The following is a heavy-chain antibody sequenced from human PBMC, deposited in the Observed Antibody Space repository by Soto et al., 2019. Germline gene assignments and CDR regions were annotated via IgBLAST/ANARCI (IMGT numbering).Heavy chain of an antibody. D-gene: IGHD6-13*01. CDR1: GGSISSYY. CDR2: IYYSGST. CDR3: AGARLNGRSWYWAVDAFDI. V-gene: IGHV4-59*01. Sequence: SETLSLTCTVSGGSISSYYWSWIRQPPGKGLEWIGYIYYSGSTNYNPSLKSRVTISVDTSKNQFSLKLSSVTAADTAVYYCAGARLNGRSWYWAVDAFDIWGQGTMVPVSS. J-gene: IGHJ3*02.